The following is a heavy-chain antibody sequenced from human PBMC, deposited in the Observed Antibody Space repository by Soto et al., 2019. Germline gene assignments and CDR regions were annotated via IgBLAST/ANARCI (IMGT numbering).Heavy chain of an antibody. V-gene: IGHV1-3*01. CDR2: LNAANGNT. CDR3: ARFMGGAYGMDI. D-gene: IGHD2-15*01. J-gene: IGHJ6*02. CDR1: GYTFTGYS. Sequence: ASVKVSWKAAGYTFTGYSMHWVRQAPGQRLEWMGWLNAANGNTKYSQKFQGRVTITRDTSASTAYMELSSLRSEDTAVYYCARFMGGAYGMDIWGQGTTVTVSS.